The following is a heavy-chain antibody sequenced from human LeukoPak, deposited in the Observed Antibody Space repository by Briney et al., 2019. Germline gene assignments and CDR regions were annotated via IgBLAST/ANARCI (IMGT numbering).Heavy chain of an antibody. Sequence: PGGSLRLSCAASGFTFSSYAMSWVRQAPGKGLEWVSAISGSGGSTYYADSVKGRFTISRDNSKNTLYLQMNSLRAEDTAVYYCAKGRLRYCSSTSCLGAFDIWGQGTMVTVSS. CDR2: ISGSGGST. V-gene: IGHV3-23*01. CDR3: AKGRLRYCSSTSCLGAFDI. D-gene: IGHD2-2*01. J-gene: IGHJ3*02. CDR1: GFTFSSYA.